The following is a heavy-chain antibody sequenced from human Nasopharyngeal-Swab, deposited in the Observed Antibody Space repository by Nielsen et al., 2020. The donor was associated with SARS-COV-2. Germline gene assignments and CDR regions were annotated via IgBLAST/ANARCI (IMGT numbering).Heavy chain of an antibody. CDR1: GGSISSGGYF. CDR2: IHYTGNT. V-gene: IGHV4-31*03. D-gene: IGHD3-16*02. J-gene: IGHJ3*01. Sequence: SETLSLTCTVCGGSISSGGYFWSWIRQHPGKGLEWIGYIHYTGNTYYNPSLESRLTISLDTSQNQFSLRLSSVTAADTAVYYCAREVIEQAVSDAFDFWGQGTMVTVSS. CDR3: AREVIEQAVSDAFDF.